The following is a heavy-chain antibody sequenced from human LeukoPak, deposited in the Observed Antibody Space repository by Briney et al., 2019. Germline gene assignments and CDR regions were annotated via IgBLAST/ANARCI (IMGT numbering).Heavy chain of an antibody. CDR1: GFTFSRYA. V-gene: IGHV3-64D*09. CDR2: ISSNGGST. D-gene: IGHD3-22*01. Sequence: QPGGSLRLSCSASGFTFSRYAMHWVRQAPGKGPEYVSGISSNGGSTYYADSVKGRFTISRDNSKNTVYLQMSGLRAEDTAVYYCVKVYYYDSSGYYVGGSYFGMDVWGQGTTVTVSS. CDR3: VKVYYYDSSGYYVGGSYFGMDV. J-gene: IGHJ6*02.